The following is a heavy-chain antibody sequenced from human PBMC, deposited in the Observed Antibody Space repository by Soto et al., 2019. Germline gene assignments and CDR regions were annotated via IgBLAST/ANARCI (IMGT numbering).Heavy chain of an antibody. CDR1: GFIFTNSG. D-gene: IGHD4-17*01. Sequence: EVQLFDSGGGLVQPGGSLRLSCAASGFIFTNSGLSWVRQAPGKGLDWVATVSGDASNTHYADSVKGRFTISRDNSKSILYLQMESLRVEDTAIYYCARDVRASGEMFDYWGQGTQVTVSS. CDR3: ARDVRASGEMFDY. CDR2: VSGDASNT. J-gene: IGHJ4*02. V-gene: IGHV3-23*01.